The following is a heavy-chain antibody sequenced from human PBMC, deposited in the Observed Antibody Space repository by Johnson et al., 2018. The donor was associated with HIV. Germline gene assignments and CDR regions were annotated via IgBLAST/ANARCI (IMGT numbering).Heavy chain of an antibody. D-gene: IGHD3-22*01. CDR2: INWNGGRT. J-gene: IGHJ3*02. V-gene: IGHV3-20*04. CDR1: GFTFSSYA. Sequence: EVQLVESGGGVVQPGRSLRLSCAASGFTFSSYAMHLVRQAPGKGLEWVSGINWNGGRTGYADSVKGRFTISRDNAKNSRYLQMNSLRAEDTAVYYCARSRYDSSGYGIWGQGTMVTVSS. CDR3: ARSRYDSSGYGI.